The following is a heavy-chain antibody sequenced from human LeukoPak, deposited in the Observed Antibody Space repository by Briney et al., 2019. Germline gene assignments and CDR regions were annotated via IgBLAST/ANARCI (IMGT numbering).Heavy chain of an antibody. Sequence: PGGSLRLSCAASGFTFSRYWMHWVRQAPGKGLVWVSRINSDGSSTSYADSVYGRFTISRDNAKSTLYLQMRSLRAEDTAVYYCVRDTENIGYDAFEFWGHGTLVTVSS. J-gene: IGHJ5*01. D-gene: IGHD2/OR15-2a*01. CDR1: GFTFSRYW. CDR2: INSDGSST. CDR3: VRDTENIGYDAFEF. V-gene: IGHV3-74*01.